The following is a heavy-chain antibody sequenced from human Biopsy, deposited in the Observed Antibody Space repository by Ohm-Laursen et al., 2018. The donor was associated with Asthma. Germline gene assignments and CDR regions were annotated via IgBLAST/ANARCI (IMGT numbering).Heavy chain of an antibody. J-gene: IGHJ3*01. V-gene: IGHV3-23*01. CDR3: VKDTVEDRGGYYTFDV. Sequence: SLRLSCTASGFTLTTYAIHWVRQAPGKGLEWVSSITGSGGFTYYADSVKGRFTISRDKSENTLYLQMNSLTAEDTAVYHCVKDTVEDRGGYYTFDVWGQGTKVTVSS. CDR1: GFTLTTYA. D-gene: IGHD3-22*01. CDR2: ITGSGGFT.